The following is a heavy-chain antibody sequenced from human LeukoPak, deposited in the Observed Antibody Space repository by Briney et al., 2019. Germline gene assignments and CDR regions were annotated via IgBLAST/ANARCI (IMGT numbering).Heavy chain of an antibody. J-gene: IGHJ4*02. CDR1: GFTFSSYA. D-gene: IGHD2-2*01. Sequence: PGRSLRLSCAASGFTFSSYAMHWVRQAPGKGLECVAVISYDGSNKYYADSVKGRFTISRDNSKNTLYLQMNSLRAEDTAVYYCARGSVIDWIVVVPAALDYWGQGTLVTVSS. CDR3: ARGSVIDWIVVVPAALDY. CDR2: ISYDGSNK. V-gene: IGHV3-30*04.